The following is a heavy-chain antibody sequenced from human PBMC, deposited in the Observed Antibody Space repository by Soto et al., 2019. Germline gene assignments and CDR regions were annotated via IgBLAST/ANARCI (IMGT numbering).Heavy chain of an antibody. J-gene: IGHJ5*02. CDR2: IIPIFGTA. CDR1: GGTFSSYA. D-gene: IGHD4-4*01. Sequence: GASVKVSCKASGGTFSSYAISWVRQAPGQGLEWMGGIIPIFGTANYAQKFQGRVTITADESTSTAYMELSSLRSEDTAVYYCARSNYGHNWFDPWGQGTLVTVPS. V-gene: IGHV1-69*13. CDR3: ARSNYGHNWFDP.